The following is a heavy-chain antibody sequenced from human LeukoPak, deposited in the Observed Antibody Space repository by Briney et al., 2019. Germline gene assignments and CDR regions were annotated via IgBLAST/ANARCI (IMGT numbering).Heavy chain of an antibody. CDR2: FDPEDGET. V-gene: IGHV1-24*01. D-gene: IGHD5-12*01. J-gene: IGHJ4*02. CDR3: ATDESGYSGYDYCY. CDR1: GYTLTELS. Sequence: GASVKVSCKVSGYTLTELSMHWVRQAPGKGLEWMGGFDPEDGETIYAQKFQGRVTMTEDTSTDTAYMELSSLRSEDTAVYYCATDESGYSGYDYCYWGQGTLVTVSS.